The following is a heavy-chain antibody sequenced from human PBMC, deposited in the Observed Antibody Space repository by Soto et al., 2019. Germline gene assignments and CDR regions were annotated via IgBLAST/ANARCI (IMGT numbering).Heavy chain of an antibody. J-gene: IGHJ4*02. CDR3: ARDFGSDLSAPGAVFDS. Sequence: ASVKVSCKASGYTFTGYYMHWVRQAPGQGLEWMGWINPNSGGTNYAQKFQGWVTMTRDTSISTAYMELSRLRSDDTAVYYCARDFGSDLSAPGAVFDSWGQGALVTVSS. V-gene: IGHV1-2*04. CDR1: GYTFTGYY. CDR2: INPNSGGT. D-gene: IGHD3-3*01.